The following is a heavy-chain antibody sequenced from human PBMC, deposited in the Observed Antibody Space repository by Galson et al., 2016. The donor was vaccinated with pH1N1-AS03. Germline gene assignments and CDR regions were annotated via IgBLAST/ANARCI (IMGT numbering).Heavy chain of an antibody. D-gene: IGHD1-26*01. J-gene: IGHJ3*01. CDR1: GFTFSSHS. CDR3: ARETIRAGEFDL. V-gene: IGHV3-30-3*01. CDR2: ISYHGNNK. Sequence: SLRLSCAASGFTFSSHSMYWARQAPDEGLEWVAGISYHGNNKFYAHPVKGRFTISRDSLQNTLDLQMNSLSAEDSAVYFCARETIRAGEFDLWGRGTVVTVSS.